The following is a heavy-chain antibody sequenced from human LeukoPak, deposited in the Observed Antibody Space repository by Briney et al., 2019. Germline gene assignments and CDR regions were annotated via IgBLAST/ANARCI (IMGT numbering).Heavy chain of an antibody. CDR1: GGSISSSSYY. CDR3: ARGTRDGYMEFDY. Sequence: SETLSLTCTVSGGSISSSSYYWGWIRQPPGKGLEWIGSIYYSGSTYYNPSLKSRVTISVDTSKNQFSLKLSSVTAADTAVYYCARGTRDGYMEFDYWGQGTLVTVSS. V-gene: IGHV4-39*07. D-gene: IGHD5-24*01. CDR2: IYYSGST. J-gene: IGHJ4*02.